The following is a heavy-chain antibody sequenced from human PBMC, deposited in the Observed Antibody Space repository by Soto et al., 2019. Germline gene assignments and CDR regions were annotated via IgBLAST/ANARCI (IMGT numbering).Heavy chain of an antibody. J-gene: IGHJ4*02. CDR3: AKHRGFVAGPVDS. Sequence: EVQLLESGGGLAQPGVSLRLSCAVSGITFTNYAMGWVRQAPGKGLEWVSGISGNVGSTTHYADSVKGRFTISRDISKHILFLQRNSLRAAGTAVYYCAKHRGFVAGPVDSWGQGTRVIFSS. CDR1: GITFTNYA. CDR2: ISGNVGSTT. V-gene: IGHV3-23*01. D-gene: IGHD3-10*01.